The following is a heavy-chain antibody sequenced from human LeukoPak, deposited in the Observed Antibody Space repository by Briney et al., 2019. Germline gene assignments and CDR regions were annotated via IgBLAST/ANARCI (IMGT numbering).Heavy chain of an antibody. V-gene: IGHV3-21*01. J-gene: IGHJ4*02. CDR3: PRNRDLLPFLAAVPNLYYFAS. CDR2: ISSSSSYI. CDR1: GFTFSSYS. Sequence: GGSLRLSCAASGFTFSSYSMNWVRQAPGKGLEGVSSISSSSSYIYYADSVKGRFTSSRDNAKNSLYLQMNSLRAEDTALYSRPRNRDLLPFLAAVPNLYYFASRGQGTLVTVSS. D-gene: IGHD3-3*01.